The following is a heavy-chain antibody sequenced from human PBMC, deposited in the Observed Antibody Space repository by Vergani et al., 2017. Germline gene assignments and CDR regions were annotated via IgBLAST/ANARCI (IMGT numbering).Heavy chain of an antibody. CDR3: ARGYDSSGYWYYYYYCMDV. Sequence: EVQLVESGGGLVQPGGSLRLSCAASGFTFSSYSMHWVRQAPGKGLEWVSYISSSSSTIYYADSVKGRFTISRDNAKNSLYLQMNSLRAEDTAVYYCARGYDSSGYWYYYYYCMDVWGQGTTVTVSS. V-gene: IGHV3-48*01. D-gene: IGHD3-22*01. CDR1: GFTFSSYS. J-gene: IGHJ6*02. CDR2: ISSSSSTI.